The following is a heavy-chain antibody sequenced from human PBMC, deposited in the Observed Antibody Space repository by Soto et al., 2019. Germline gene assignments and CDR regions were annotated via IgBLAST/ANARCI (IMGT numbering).Heavy chain of an antibody. CDR1: GYTFTSYD. CDR3: ARGHCGGDCYGTTPHFWTFDY. D-gene: IGHD2-21*02. CDR2: INPSGGST. V-gene: IGHV1-46*01. Sequence: ASVKVSCKASGYTFTSYDMHWVRQAPGQGLEWMGIINPSGGSTSYAQKFQGRVTMTRDTSTSTVYMELSSLRSEDTAVYYCARGHCGGDCYGTTPHFWTFDYWGQGTLVTVSS. J-gene: IGHJ4*02.